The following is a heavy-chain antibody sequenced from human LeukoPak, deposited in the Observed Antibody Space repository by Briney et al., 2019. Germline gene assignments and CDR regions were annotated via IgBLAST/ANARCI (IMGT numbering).Heavy chain of an antibody. CDR1: GFSFNDFW. CDR2: INQDGTEG. D-gene: IGHD1-26*01. J-gene: IGHJ4*02. CDR3: SGSPDY. V-gene: IGHV3-7*01. Sequence: GGSLRLSCAASGFSFNDFWMDWVRQSPGKGMEWLANINQDGTEGYYADSVKGRFTISRDNAKNSLYLQMNNLRVEDTAVYYCSGSPDYWGQGALVIVSS.